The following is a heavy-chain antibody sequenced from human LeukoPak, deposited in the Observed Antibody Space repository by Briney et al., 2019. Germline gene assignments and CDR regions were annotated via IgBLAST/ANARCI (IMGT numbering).Heavy chain of an antibody. CDR1: GGSFSGYY. V-gene: IGHV4-34*01. D-gene: IGHD3-9*01. J-gene: IGHJ3*02. CDR2: INHSGST. CDR3: AAVGGLRYFDWLLASRDAFDI. Sequence: SETLSLTCAVYGGSFSGYYWSWIRQPPGKGLEWIGEINHSGSTNYNPSLKSRVTISVDTSKNQFSLKLSSVTAADTAVYYCAAVGGLRYFDWLLASRDAFDIWGQGKMVTVSS.